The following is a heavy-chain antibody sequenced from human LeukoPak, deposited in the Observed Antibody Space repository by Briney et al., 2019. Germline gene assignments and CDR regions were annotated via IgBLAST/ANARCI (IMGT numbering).Heavy chain of an antibody. D-gene: IGHD1-1*01. CDR2: VSGRGGAT. Sequence: GGSLTLSCAPSGFTFNIYAMSWVREAPDMGLECLLYVSGRGGATYYAASVKGRFTISRDNSKNTVYLQMGSLRAEDTAVYYCAKNRGGTYKYYMDVWGNGTTVTVSS. V-gene: IGHV3-23*01. CDR3: AKNRGGTYKYYMDV. J-gene: IGHJ6*03. CDR1: GFTFNIYA.